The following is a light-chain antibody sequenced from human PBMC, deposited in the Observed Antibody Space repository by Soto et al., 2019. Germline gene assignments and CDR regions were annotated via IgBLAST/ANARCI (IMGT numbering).Light chain of an antibody. V-gene: IGKV1-8*01. CDR3: QQANSFPIT. CDR1: QGISSY. Sequence: AIRMTQSPSSLSASRGDRVTITGRASQGISSYLAWYQQKPGKAPKLLIYAASTLQSGVPSRFSGSGSGTDFTLTISCLQSEDFATYYCQQANSFPITFGQGTRLEIK. J-gene: IGKJ5*01. CDR2: AAS.